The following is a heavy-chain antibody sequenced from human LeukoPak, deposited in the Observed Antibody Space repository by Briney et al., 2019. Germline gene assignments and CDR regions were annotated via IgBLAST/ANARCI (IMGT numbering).Heavy chain of an antibody. Sequence: SVKVSCKASGGTFSSYAISWVRQAPGQGLEWMGGIIPIFGTANYAQKFQGRVTITADESTSTAYMELSSLRSEDTAVYYCARGLWIPSDHYYYYYMDVWGKGTTVTVSS. V-gene: IGHV1-69*13. CDR3: ARGLWIPSDHYYYYYMDV. D-gene: IGHD5-18*01. CDR2: IIPIFGTA. CDR1: GGTFSSYA. J-gene: IGHJ6*03.